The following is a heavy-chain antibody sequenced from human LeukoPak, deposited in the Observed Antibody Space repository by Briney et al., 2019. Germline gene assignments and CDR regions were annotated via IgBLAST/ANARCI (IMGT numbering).Heavy chain of an antibody. Sequence: GGSLRLSCAASGFTFSSYAMHWVRQAPGKGLEWVAVISYDGSNKYYADSVKGRFTVSRDNAKNSLYLQMNSLRAEDTAVYYCARDLFKYSSSNQPFHYWGQGTLVTVSS. J-gene: IGHJ4*02. CDR3: ARDLFKYSSSNQPFHY. CDR1: GFTFSSYA. CDR2: ISYDGSNK. D-gene: IGHD6-6*01. V-gene: IGHV3-30-3*01.